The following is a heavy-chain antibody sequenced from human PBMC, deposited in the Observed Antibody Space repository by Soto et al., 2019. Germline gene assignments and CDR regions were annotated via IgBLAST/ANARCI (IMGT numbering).Heavy chain of an antibody. CDR2: ISGYNGKT. CDR1: GYTFRSFG. J-gene: IGHJ4*02. CDR3: ARDKMIDDYGLGTYDY. V-gene: IGHV1-18*04. D-gene: IGHD3-10*01. Sequence: QVHLVQSGGEVKKPGTSFKVSCKTSGYTFRSFGVSWVRQAPGQGLEWMGWISGYNGKTQYAQTLQGSFTMTADTSTSTVYMELRGLRSDDTAVYICARDKMIDDYGLGTYDYWGQGTTVTVSS.